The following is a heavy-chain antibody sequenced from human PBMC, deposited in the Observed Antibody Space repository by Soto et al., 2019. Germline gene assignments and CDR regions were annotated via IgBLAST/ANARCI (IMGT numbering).Heavy chain of an antibody. CDR1: GFTFSSYG. D-gene: IGHD3-3*01. J-gene: IGHJ5*02. Sequence: QVQLVESGGGVVQPGRSLRLSCAASGFTFSSYGMHWVRQAPGKGLEWVAVISYDGSNKYYADSVKGRFTISRDNSKNTLYLQMNSLRAEDTAVYYCAKVRGFLEWLGWFDPWGQGTLVTVSS. CDR2: ISYDGSNK. CDR3: AKVRGFLEWLGWFDP. V-gene: IGHV3-30*18.